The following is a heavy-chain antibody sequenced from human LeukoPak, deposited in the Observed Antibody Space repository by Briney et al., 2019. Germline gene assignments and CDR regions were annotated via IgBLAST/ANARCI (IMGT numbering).Heavy chain of an antibody. CDR1: GYTFTSYY. D-gene: IGHD1-26*01. Sequence: ASVKVSCKASGYTFTSYYMHWVRQAPGQGLEWMGIINPSGGSTSYAQKFQGRVTMTRDTSTSTVYMELSSLRSGDTAVYYCAREARSSPHTGAFYYRCQGTRVTGAS. V-gene: IGHV1-46*01. CDR3: AREARSSPHTGAFYY. CDR2: INPSGGST. J-gene: IGHJ4*01.